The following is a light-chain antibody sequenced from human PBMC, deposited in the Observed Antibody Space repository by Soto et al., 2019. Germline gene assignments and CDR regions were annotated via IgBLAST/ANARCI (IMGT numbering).Light chain of an antibody. CDR2: EVT. J-gene: IGLJ1*01. CDR3: SSYTGGNPSYV. V-gene: IGLV2-8*01. Sequence: HSALTQPPSASGSPGQSVTISCTGTSSDVGGYDYVSWYQQHPGKAPKLMIYEVTIRPSGVSDRFSGSKSGNTASLTVSGLQAEHEADYYCSSYTGGNPSYVFGTGTKVTVL. CDR1: SSDVGGYDY.